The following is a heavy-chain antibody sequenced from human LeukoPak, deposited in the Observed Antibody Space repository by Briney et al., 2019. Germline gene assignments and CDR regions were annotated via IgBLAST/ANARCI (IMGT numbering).Heavy chain of an antibody. CDR2: IYYSGST. J-gene: IGHJ6*02. D-gene: IGHD4-23*01. CDR3: ARQAEKTVVTRRGESYYYYGMDV. V-gene: IGHV4-31*03. Sequence: PSETLSLTCTVSGGSISSGGYYWSWIRQHPGKGLEWIGYIYYSGSTYYNPSLKSRVTISVDTSKNQFSLKLSSVTAADTAVYYCARQAEKTVVTRRGESYYYYGMDVWGQGTTVTVSS. CDR1: GGSISSGGYY.